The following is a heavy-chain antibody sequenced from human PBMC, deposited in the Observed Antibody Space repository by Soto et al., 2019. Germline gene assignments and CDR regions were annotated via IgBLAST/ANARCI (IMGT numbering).Heavy chain of an antibody. Sequence: QVQLVESGGGVVQPGTSLRLSCSASGFTLSGVDMHWVRQAPGKGLEWVAVMSYEGRNQYYADSVNGRFTVSRDSSKSTLYLQMNSLRTEDAAVYYCAKGGWYTSSSRSDCWGQGTLVTVSS. CDR1: GFTLSGVD. J-gene: IGHJ4*02. CDR2: MSYEGRNQ. D-gene: IGHD6-6*01. V-gene: IGHV3-30*18. CDR3: AKGGWYTSSSRSDC.